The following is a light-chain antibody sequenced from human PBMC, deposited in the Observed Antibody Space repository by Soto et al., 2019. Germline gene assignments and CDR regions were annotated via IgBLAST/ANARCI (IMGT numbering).Light chain of an antibody. CDR3: TSYTSFSTYV. Sequence: QSVLTQPASVSGSPGQSITISCTGTSSDVGGHNSVSWYQQHPGKAPKLMIYNVSNRPSGVSNRFSGSKSGNTASLTISGLLAEYEAVYYSTSYTSFSTYVFGAGRNVTVL. CDR1: SSDVGGHNS. CDR2: NVS. J-gene: IGLJ1*01. V-gene: IGLV2-14*01.